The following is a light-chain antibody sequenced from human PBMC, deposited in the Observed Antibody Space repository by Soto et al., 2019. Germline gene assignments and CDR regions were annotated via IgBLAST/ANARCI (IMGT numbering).Light chain of an antibody. V-gene: IGKV1-5*01. CDR1: QSISSW. J-gene: IGKJ1*01. Sequence: DIQMTPSPSTLYASVGARVTVTCRAGQSISSWLAWYQQRPGKAPKHLIYGASSLESGVPSRFSGSGSGTEFTLTISSLQPDDFATYYCQQYNSYSPLWTFGQGTKVDIK. CDR2: GAS. CDR3: QQYNSYSPLWT.